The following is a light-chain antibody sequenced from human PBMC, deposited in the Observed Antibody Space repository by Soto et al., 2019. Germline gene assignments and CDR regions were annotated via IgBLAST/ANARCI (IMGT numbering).Light chain of an antibody. CDR2: GAS. CDR1: QSVRRN. J-gene: IGKJ4*01. CDR3: QQYDVWPPLT. V-gene: IGKV3-15*01. Sequence: ETVMTQSPVTLSLSPGEGATLSCRASQSVRRNLAWYQQRPGQAPRLLIYGASTRATGIPARFSGSGSGTEFTLTISSLQSEDFAVYYCQQYDVWPPLTFGGGTKVDIK.